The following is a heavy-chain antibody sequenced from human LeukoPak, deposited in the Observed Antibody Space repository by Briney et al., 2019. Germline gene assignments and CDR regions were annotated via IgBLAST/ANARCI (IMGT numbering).Heavy chain of an antibody. J-gene: IGHJ4*02. CDR2: INIDGSQR. Sequence: GESLRLSCAASGFSFSSTWMTWVRQTPGKGLELVSNINIDGSQRYHAYSVEGRFSISRDNVKNTLYLQMSSLRVEDTAVYYCARDPGWGALDYWGQGALVIVSS. V-gene: IGHV3-7*03. D-gene: IGHD3-16*01. CDR3: ARDPGWGALDY. CDR1: GFSFSSTW.